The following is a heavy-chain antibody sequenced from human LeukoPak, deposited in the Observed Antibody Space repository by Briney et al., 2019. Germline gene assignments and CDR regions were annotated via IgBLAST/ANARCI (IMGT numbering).Heavy chain of an antibody. CDR1: GGFISTFSYY. D-gene: IGHD2-15*01. Sequence: SSETLSLTCSLSGGFISTFSYYWAWIRQPPGKGLEWIGEINHSGSTNYNPSLKSRVTISVDTSKNQFSLKLSSVTAADTAVYYCARGAEYSPFDYWGQGTLVTVSS. V-gene: IGHV4-39*07. J-gene: IGHJ4*02. CDR3: ARGAEYSPFDY. CDR2: INHSGST.